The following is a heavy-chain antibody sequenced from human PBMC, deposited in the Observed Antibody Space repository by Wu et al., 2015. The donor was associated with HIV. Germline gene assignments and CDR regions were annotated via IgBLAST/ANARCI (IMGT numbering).Heavy chain of an antibody. Sequence: QVQLVQSGAEVKKPGASVKVSCKASGYTFTSYGISWVRQAPGQGLEWMGWISAYNGNTNYAQKLQGRVTMTTDTSTSTAYMELRSLRSDDTAVYYCARRIGVTMVRGVPSGAFDIWGQGTMVTVSS. CDR3: ARRIGVTMVRGVPSGAFDI. D-gene: IGHD3-10*01. V-gene: IGHV1-18*01. CDR1: GYTFTSYG. CDR2: ISAYNGNT. J-gene: IGHJ3*02.